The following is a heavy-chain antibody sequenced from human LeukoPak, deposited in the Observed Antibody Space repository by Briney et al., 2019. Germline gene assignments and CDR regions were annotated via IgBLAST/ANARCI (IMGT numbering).Heavy chain of an antibody. Sequence: ASVKVSCKASGYTFTGYYVHWVRQAPGQGLEWMGWINPDNGATNYAQRFQGRVTMTRDTSISTAYLELSRLRSDDTAVYYCAREDVVAATSIAAFHIWGQGTMVTVSS. CDR2: INPDNGAT. D-gene: IGHD2-15*01. V-gene: IGHV1-2*02. CDR3: AREDVVAATSIAAFHI. J-gene: IGHJ3*02. CDR1: GYTFTGYY.